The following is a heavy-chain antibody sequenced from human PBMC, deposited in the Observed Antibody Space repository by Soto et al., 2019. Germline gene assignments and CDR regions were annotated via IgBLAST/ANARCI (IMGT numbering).Heavy chain of an antibody. J-gene: IGHJ6*01. CDR1: GGTFSSYA. CDR2: IIPIFGTA. D-gene: IGHD3-22*01. V-gene: IGHV1-69*01. Sequence: QVQLVQSGAEVKKPGSSVKVSCKASGGTFSSYAISWVRQAPGQGLEWMGGIIPIFGTANYAQKLQGRVTITADESTSTAYMELRSLRSEDTAVYYCARDLTMIVVVINHYYYGMDVWGQGTTVTVSS. CDR3: ARDLTMIVVVINHYYYGMDV.